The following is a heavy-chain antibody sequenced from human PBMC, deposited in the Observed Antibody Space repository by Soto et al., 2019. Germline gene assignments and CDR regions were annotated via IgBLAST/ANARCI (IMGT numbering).Heavy chain of an antibody. CDR1: EYTFSGSF. CDR3: ATTLPGLWYLFAFDY. CDR2: INPYNGGT. J-gene: IGHJ4*02. D-gene: IGHD3-10*01. V-gene: IGHV1-2*02. Sequence: ASVKVSCKASEYTFSGSFIHWVRQAPGQGLEWMGWINPYNGGTNYAQKFQGRVTMTEDMSTATAYMELSRLRSEDTAVYYCATTLPGLWYLFAFDYWGQGTLVTVSS.